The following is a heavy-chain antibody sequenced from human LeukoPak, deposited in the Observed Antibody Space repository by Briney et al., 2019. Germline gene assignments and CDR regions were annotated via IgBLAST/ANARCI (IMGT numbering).Heavy chain of an antibody. CDR2: ISGSGANT. J-gene: IGHJ4*02. D-gene: IGHD3-3*01. CDR3: AKGAYDFWSVYSADY. V-gene: IGHV3-23*01. Sequence: GGSLRLSCAASGFTFSTYAMTWVRQAPGKGLEWVSAISGSGANTYYADSVKGRFTISRGNSKNTLYLQMNSLRAEDTAVYYCAKGAYDFWSVYSADYWGQGTLVTVSS. CDR1: GFTFSTYA.